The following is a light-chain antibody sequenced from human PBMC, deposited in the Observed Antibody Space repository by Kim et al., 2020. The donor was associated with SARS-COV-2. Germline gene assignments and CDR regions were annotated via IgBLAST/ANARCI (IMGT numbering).Light chain of an antibody. CDR3: QAWDRSTAPV. CDR2: QDS. J-gene: IGLJ3*02. Sequence: SYELTQPPSVSVSPGQTASITCSGDNLGDKYACWYQQKPGQSPVLVINQDSKRPSGIPERFSGSNSGNTATLTISGTQSLDEADYYCQAWDRSTAPVFGG. CDR1: NLGDKY. V-gene: IGLV3-1*01.